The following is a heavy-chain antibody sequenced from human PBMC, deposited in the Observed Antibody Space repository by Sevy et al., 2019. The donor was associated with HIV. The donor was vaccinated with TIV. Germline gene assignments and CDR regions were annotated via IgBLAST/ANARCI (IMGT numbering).Heavy chain of an antibody. CDR1: GFTFSDYY. V-gene: IGHV3-11*06. D-gene: IGHD4-17*01. CDR3: ARDPRNYGGQYFDS. CDR2: ISSGSTYR. J-gene: IGHJ4*02. Sequence: GGSLRLSCAASGFTFSDYYMTWIRQAPGKGLEWLSDISSGSTYRNYAASVKGRFTISRDNSKNSLYLQMDSLRAEDTAVYYCARDPRNYGGQYFDSWGQGTRVTVSS.